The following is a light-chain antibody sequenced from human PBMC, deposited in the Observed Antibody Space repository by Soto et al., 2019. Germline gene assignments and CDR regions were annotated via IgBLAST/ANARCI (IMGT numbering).Light chain of an antibody. CDR1: QSVSSSY. CDR2: GAS. V-gene: IGKV3-20*01. Sequence: QSPGTLSLSPGQRATLSCRAIQSVSSSYLAWYQQKPGQAPRLLIYGASSRATGIPDRFCGSRYGTDFTVLLCRLYSEAFAANYGQPRGSSPGIFGQGTRLEIK. CDR3: QPRGSSPGI. J-gene: IGKJ5*01.